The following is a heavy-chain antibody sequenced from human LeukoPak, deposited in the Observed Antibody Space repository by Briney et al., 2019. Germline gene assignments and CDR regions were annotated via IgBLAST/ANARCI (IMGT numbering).Heavy chain of an antibody. Sequence: GGSLRLSCAASGFNFSSSAMSWVRQAPGKGLEWVSSISGSGSGGSTYYADSVKGRFTISRDNSKNTLYLQMNSLRAEDTAVYYCARRAGGYSHPYDYWGQGILVTVSS. CDR1: GFNFSSSA. D-gene: IGHD4-23*01. CDR3: ARRAGGYSHPYDY. CDR2: ISGSGSGGST. V-gene: IGHV3-23*01. J-gene: IGHJ4*02.